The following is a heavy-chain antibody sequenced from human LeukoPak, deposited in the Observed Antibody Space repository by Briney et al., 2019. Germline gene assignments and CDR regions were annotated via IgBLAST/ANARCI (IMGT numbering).Heavy chain of an antibody. CDR1: GYTFTDYG. J-gene: IGHJ4*02. CDR3: ARDRWIVGATTFDY. V-gene: IGHV1-18*01. D-gene: IGHD1-26*01. CDR2: IGTYNGNT. Sequence: GASVKVSWKASGYTFTDYGIDWVRQAPEQGLEWMGWIGTYNGNTHYAQKLQGRVTMTTDTSTSTAYMELRSLRSDDTAVYYCARDRWIVGATTFDYWGQGTLVTVSS.